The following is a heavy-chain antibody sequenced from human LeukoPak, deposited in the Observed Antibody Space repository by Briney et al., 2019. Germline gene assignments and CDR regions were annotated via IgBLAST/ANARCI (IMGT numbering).Heavy chain of an antibody. V-gene: IGHV4-61*02. CDR2: IYTSGST. CDR3: ARAIPGWGYYYYYMDV. Sequence: SGTKSLTCTVSGGSISSGSYYWSWLRQPAGKGLEWIGRIYTSGSTNYNPSLKSRVTISVDTSKNQFSLKLSSVTAADTAVYYCARAIPGWGYYYYYMDVWGKGTTVTISS. D-gene: IGHD6-19*01. J-gene: IGHJ6*03. CDR1: GGSISSGSYY.